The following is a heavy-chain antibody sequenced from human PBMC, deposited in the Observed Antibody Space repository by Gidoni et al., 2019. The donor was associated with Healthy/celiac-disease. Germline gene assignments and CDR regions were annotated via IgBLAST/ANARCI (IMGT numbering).Heavy chain of an antibody. J-gene: IGHJ4*02. D-gene: IGHD4-17*01. V-gene: IGHV4-61*01. CDR3: AREGSDYGDYRIDY. CDR2: IYYSGST. Sequence: QVPLQESGPGLVKPSEPLSLTCTVSGGPFRRGSYSWRWIRQPPGKGLEWIGYIYYSGSTNYNTSIKSRVTISVDTSKNQFSLKLSSVTAADTAVYYCAREGSDYGDYRIDYWGQGTLVTVSS. CDR1: GGPFRRGSYS.